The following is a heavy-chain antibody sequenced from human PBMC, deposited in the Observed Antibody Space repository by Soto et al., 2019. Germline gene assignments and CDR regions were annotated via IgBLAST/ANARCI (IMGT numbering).Heavy chain of an antibody. Sequence: QITLKESGPTLVKPTQTLTLTCTFSGFSLSTSGVGVGCIRQPPGKALERLALIYWDDDKRYSPSLKSRLTITKDTSKNQVVLTMTNMDPVDTATYYCALTYRITGTTVYNWFDPWGPGTLVTVSS. D-gene: IGHD1-7*01. CDR1: GFSLSTSGVG. CDR3: ALTYRITGTTVYNWFDP. CDR2: IYWDDDK. V-gene: IGHV2-5*02. J-gene: IGHJ5*02.